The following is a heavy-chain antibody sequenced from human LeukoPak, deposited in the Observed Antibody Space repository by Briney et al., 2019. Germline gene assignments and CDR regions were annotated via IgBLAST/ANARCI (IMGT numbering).Heavy chain of an antibody. CDR3: AKDQTLFDY. Sequence: GESLRLSCAASGFTFSSYAMSWVRQAPGKGLEWVSAISASGGSTYYADSVKGRFIISRDNSKTTLYLQMNSLRAEDTAVYYCAKDQTLFDYWGQGTLVTVSS. V-gene: IGHV3-23*01. J-gene: IGHJ4*02. CDR1: GFTFSSYA. CDR2: ISASGGST.